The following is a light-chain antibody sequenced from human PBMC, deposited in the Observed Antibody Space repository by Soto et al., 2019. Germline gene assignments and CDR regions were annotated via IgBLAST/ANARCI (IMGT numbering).Light chain of an antibody. V-gene: IGKV3-20*01. J-gene: IGKJ1*01. CDR3: QHYADSLWT. CDR1: QSISSTN. Sequence: EIVLTQSPGTLSLSPGERATLSCRASQSISSTNLDWYQQKPVQAPRLLIYGASRRAAGIPDRFSGSGSGTDFTLTVSRLEAEDFAVYYCQHYADSLWTFGQGTKFDIK. CDR2: GAS.